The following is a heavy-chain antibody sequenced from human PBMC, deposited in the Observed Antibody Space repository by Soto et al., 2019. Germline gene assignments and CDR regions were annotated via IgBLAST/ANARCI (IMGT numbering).Heavy chain of an antibody. J-gene: IGHJ6*02. CDR3: ASSIGVVVAATPEQDV. CDR2: INHSGST. Sequence: PSETLSLTCAVYGGSFSGYYWSWIRQPPGKGLEWIGEINHSGSTNYNPSLKSRVTISVDTSKNQFSLKLSSVTAADTAVYYCASSIGVVVAATPEQDVWGQGTTVTVS. CDR1: GGSFSGYY. D-gene: IGHD2-15*01. V-gene: IGHV4-34*01.